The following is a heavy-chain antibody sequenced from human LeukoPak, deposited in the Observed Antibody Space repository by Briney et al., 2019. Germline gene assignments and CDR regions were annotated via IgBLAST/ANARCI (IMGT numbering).Heavy chain of an antibody. CDR2: INPNSGGT. J-gene: IGHJ3*02. CDR3: ARGSDWNYGPDAFDI. D-gene: IGHD1-7*01. V-gene: IGHV1-2*02. Sequence: GASAKVSCKAPGYTFTGYYMHWVRQAPGQGLEWMGWINPNSGGTNYAQKFQGRVTMTRDTSISTAHMELSRLRSDDTAVYYCARGSDWNYGPDAFDIWGQGTMVTVSS. CDR1: GYTFTGYY.